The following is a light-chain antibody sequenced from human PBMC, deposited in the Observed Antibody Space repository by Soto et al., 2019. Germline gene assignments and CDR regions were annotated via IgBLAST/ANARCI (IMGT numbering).Light chain of an antibody. CDR1: QSISSW. J-gene: IGKJ1*01. Sequence: DIQMTQSPSTLSASGGDRVTITCRASQSISSWLAWYQQKPGKAPKLLIYAASSLESGVPARFSGSGSGTEFHLTISSLQPDDFATHSCQQYNSLWTFGQGTKVEIK. V-gene: IGKV1-5*03. CDR3: QQYNSLWT. CDR2: AAS.